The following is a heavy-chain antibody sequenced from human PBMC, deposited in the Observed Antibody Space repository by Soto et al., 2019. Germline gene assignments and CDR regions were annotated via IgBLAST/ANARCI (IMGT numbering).Heavy chain of an antibody. D-gene: IGHD4-17*01. V-gene: IGHV4-61*01. CDR1: GGSVSSGSYY. J-gene: IGHJ4*02. CDR2: IYYSGST. Sequence: SETLSLTCTVSGGSVSSGSYYWSWIRQPPGKGLEWIGYIYYSGSTNHNPSLKSRVTISVDTSKNQFSLKLSSVTAADTAVYYCARVGTTVTFDYWGQGTLVTVSS. CDR3: ARVGTTVTFDY.